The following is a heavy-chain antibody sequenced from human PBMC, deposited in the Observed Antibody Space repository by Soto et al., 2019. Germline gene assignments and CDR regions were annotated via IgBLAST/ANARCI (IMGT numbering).Heavy chain of an antibody. D-gene: IGHD2-2*01. CDR1: GYTFTDYY. Sequence: ASVKVSCKASGYTFTDYYMHWVRQAPGQGLEWMGCINPNSGGTNYAQKFQGRVTMTRVTSISTAYMELSSLRSDDTALYYCAKDANIVVVAGATGGMDVWGQGTTVTV. CDR3: AKDANIVVVAGATGGMDV. CDR2: INPNSGGT. J-gene: IGHJ6*02. V-gene: IGHV1-2*02.